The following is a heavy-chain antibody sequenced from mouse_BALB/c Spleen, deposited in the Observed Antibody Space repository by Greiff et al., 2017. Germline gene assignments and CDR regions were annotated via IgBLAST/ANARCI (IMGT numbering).Heavy chain of an antibody. CDR3: AKHPYGYDGGYAMDY. Sequence: VNVVESGPGLVAPSQSLSITCTVSGFSLTDYGVSWIRQPPGKGLEWLGVIWGGGSTYYNSALKSRLSISKDNSKSQVFLKMNSLQTDDTAMYYCAKHPYGYDGGYAMDYWGQGTSVTVSS. CDR1: GFSLTDYG. D-gene: IGHD2-2*01. J-gene: IGHJ4*01. CDR2: IWGGGST. V-gene: IGHV2-6-5*01.